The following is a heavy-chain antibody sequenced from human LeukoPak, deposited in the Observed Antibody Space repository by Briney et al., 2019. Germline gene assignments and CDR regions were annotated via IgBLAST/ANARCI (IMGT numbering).Heavy chain of an antibody. V-gene: IGHV1-24*01. J-gene: IGHJ5*02. CDR2: FDPEDGET. CDR1: GYTLTELS. D-gene: IGHD3-22*01. Sequence: ASVKVSCKVSGYTLTELSMHWVRPAAGKGRAWMGGFDPEDGETIYAQKFQGRVTMTEDTSTDTAYMELSSLRSEDTAVYYCATVSYYDSSGYTNWFDPWGQGTLVTVSS. CDR3: ATVSYYDSSGYTNWFDP.